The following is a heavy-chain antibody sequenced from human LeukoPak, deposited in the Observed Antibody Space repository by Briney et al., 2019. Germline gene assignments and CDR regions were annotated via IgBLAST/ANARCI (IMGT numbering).Heavy chain of an antibody. CDR3: ARLYCSSTSCWGYFDY. CDR1: GGSISSSSYY. V-gene: IGHV4-39*01. Sequence: SETLSLTCTVSGGSISSSSYYWGWIRQPPGKGLEWIGSIYYSGSTYYNPSLKSRVTISVDTSKNQFSLKLSSVTAADTAVCYCARLYCSSTSCWGYFDYWGQGTLVTVSS. CDR2: IYYSGST. D-gene: IGHD2-2*01. J-gene: IGHJ4*02.